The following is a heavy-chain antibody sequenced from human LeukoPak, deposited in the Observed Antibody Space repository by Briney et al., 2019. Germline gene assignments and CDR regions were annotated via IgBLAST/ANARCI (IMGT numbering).Heavy chain of an antibody. CDR1: GFTFTSYW. Sequence: GGSLRLSCAASGFTFTSYWMSWVRQAPGKGLEWVANIKQDGSQKNYVDSVKGRFTISRDNAKNSVYLQMNSLRVEDTAVYYCAREFYSGGWIPWGQGTLVTASS. V-gene: IGHV3-7*01. CDR2: IKQDGSQK. D-gene: IGHD6-19*01. CDR3: AREFYSGGWIP. J-gene: IGHJ5*02.